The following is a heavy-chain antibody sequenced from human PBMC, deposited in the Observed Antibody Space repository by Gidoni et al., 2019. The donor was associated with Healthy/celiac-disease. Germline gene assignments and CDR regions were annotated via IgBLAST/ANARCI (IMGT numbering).Heavy chain of an antibody. CDR3: ARHVKGIAVAGIDYVDY. D-gene: IGHD6-19*01. J-gene: IGHJ4*02. CDR2: SFYSGST. CDR1: GGSISSSRYY. Sequence: QLQLQSSGPGLVKPSETLSLTCPVSGGSISSSRYYGGWIRPPPGKGLKWIGRSFYSGSTYYNPSLKSRVTISVDTSKNQFSRKLRSVTAADTAVYYCARHVKGIAVAGIDYVDYGGQGTLVTVSS. V-gene: IGHV4-39*01.